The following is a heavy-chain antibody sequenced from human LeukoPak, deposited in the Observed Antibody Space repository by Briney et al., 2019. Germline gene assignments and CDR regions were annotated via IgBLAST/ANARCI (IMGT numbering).Heavy chain of an antibody. Sequence: SETLSLTCAVYGGSFSGYYWSWIRQPPGKGLEWVGEINHSGSTNYNPSLKSRVTISVDTSKNQFSLKLSSVTAADTAVYYCARQGGYIAPLALWGQGTLVTVSA. D-gene: IGHD6-13*01. CDR1: GGSFSGYY. V-gene: IGHV4-34*01. CDR3: ARQGGYIAPLAL. J-gene: IGHJ4*02. CDR2: INHSGST.